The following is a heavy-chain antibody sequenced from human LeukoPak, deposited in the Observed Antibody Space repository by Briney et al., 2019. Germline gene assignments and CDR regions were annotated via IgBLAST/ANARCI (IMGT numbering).Heavy chain of an antibody. V-gene: IGHV3-53*01. CDR2: IYSGGST. D-gene: IGHD6-6*01. Sequence: PGGSLRLSCAASGFTVSSNFLSWVRQAPGKGLEWVSLIYSGGSTDYTDSVKGRFTISRDNSKNTLYLQMNSLRAEDTAVYYCARDRLAGDYWGQGTLVTVSS. CDR3: ARDRLAGDY. CDR1: GFTVSSNF. J-gene: IGHJ4*02.